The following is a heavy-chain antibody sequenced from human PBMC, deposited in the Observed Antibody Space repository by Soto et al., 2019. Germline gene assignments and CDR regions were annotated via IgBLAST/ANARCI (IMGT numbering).Heavy chain of an antibody. V-gene: IGHV4-30-2*01. CDR3: ARDGYSSGWYWFDP. CDR2: IYHSGGT. Sequence: SETLSLTCAVSGGSISSGGYSWSWIRQPPGKGLEWIGYIYHSGGTYYNPSLKSRVTISVDRSKNQFSLKLSSVTAADTAVYYCARDGYSSGWYWFDPWGQGTLVTVSS. J-gene: IGHJ5*02. D-gene: IGHD6-19*01. CDR1: GGSISSGGYS.